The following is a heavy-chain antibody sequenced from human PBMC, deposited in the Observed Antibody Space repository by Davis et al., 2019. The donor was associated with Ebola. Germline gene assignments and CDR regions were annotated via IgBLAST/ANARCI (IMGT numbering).Heavy chain of an antibody. Sequence: GESLKISCAASGFTFSSYGMHWVRQAPGKGLEWVAVISYDGSNKYYADSVKGRFTISRDNSKNTLYLQMNSLRAEDTAAYYCAKGTVANYWGQGTLVTVSS. J-gene: IGHJ4*02. CDR1: GFTFSSYG. CDR2: ISYDGSNK. CDR3: AKGTVANY. D-gene: IGHD6-19*01. V-gene: IGHV3-30*18.